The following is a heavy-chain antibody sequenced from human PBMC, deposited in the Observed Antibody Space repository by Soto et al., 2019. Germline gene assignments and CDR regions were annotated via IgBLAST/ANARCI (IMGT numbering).Heavy chain of an antibody. D-gene: IGHD1-26*01. V-gene: IGHV1-2*02. CDR1: GYTFTGYY. CDR2: INPNSGDT. Sequence: ASVKVSCKASGYTFTGYYVHCVRQAPGQVLEWMGWINPNSGDTYLAQRFQGRVTMNRDTSTGTAYMELRGLTSDDTAEYYCAKGGAIVAAGTRVYLYNAMDVWGQGTTVTVSS. J-gene: IGHJ6*02. CDR3: AKGGAIVAAGTRVYLYNAMDV.